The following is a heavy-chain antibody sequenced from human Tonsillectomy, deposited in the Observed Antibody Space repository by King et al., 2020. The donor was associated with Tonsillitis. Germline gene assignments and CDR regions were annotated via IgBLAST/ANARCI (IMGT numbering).Heavy chain of an antibody. CDR3: ARGLIDYGDYKAYFDY. D-gene: IGHD4-17*01. Sequence: VQLVESGGGLIQPGGSLRLSCAASGFTVSSNYMSWVRQAPGKGLEWVSVIYSGGSTYYADSVKGRFTISRDNSKNTLYLKMNSLRAEDTAVYYCARGLIDYGDYKAYFDYWGQGTLVTVSS. J-gene: IGHJ4*02. CDR1: GFTVSSNY. CDR2: IYSGGST. V-gene: IGHV3-53*01.